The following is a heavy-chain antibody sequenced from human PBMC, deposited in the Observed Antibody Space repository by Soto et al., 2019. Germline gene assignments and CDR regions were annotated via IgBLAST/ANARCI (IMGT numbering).Heavy chain of an antibody. V-gene: IGHV3-30*18. CDR3: AKTVTISRLSASSGCSRGRGALIDS. J-gene: IGHJ4*02. Sequence: QEQLVESGGGVVQPGRSLRLSCAASGFTFSAFGMHWVRQTPGKGLEWAAVISNDGTNKYYADSVKGRFTISRDNSKNTLYLQMHSLRPEDTAVYYSAKTVTISRLSASSGCSRGRGALIDSWGQGTLVTVSS. CDR2: ISNDGTNK. D-gene: IGHD2-15*01. CDR1: GFTFSAFG.